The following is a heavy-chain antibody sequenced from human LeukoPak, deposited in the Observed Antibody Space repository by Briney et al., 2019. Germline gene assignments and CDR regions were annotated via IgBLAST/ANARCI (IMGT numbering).Heavy chain of an antibody. CDR2: VKSKADDGTT. V-gene: IGHV3-15*01. J-gene: IGHJ3*02. CDR1: GFSFTNTW. CDR3: ATEGGSGSYYGDDAFDM. Sequence: GGSLRLSCEAPGFSFTNTWMSWVRQAPGKGLEWVGRVKSKADDGTTDYAAPVQGRFTISRDDSKNTLSLQMNSLKTEDTAVYYCATEGGSGSYYGDDAFDMWGQGTMVTVSS. D-gene: IGHD3-10*01.